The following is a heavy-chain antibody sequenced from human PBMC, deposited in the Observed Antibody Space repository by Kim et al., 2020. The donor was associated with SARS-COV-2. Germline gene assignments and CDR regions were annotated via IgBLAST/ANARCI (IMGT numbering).Heavy chain of an antibody. Sequence: GGSLRLSCAASGFTFSSYWMHWVRQAPGKGLVWVSRINSDGSSTSYADSVKGRFTISRDNAKNTLYLQMNSLRAEDTAVYYCARGRLHCSGGSCPGWFDPWGQGTLVTVSS. V-gene: IGHV3-74*01. CDR1: GFTFSSYW. CDR2: INSDGSST. D-gene: IGHD2-15*01. CDR3: ARGRLHCSGGSCPGWFDP. J-gene: IGHJ5*02.